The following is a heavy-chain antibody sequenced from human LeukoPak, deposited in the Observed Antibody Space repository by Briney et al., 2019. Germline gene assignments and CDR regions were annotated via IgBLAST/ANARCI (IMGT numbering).Heavy chain of an antibody. Sequence: KPSETLSLTCTVSGGSISSYYWSWIRQPPGKGLEWIGYIYYSGSTNYNPSLKSRVTMSVDTSKNQFSLKLSSVTAADTAVYYCAREDGYNLGIIFDYWGQGTLVTVSS. CDR1: GGSISSYY. CDR2: IYYSGST. J-gene: IGHJ4*02. V-gene: IGHV4-59*12. D-gene: IGHD5-24*01. CDR3: AREDGYNLGIIFDY.